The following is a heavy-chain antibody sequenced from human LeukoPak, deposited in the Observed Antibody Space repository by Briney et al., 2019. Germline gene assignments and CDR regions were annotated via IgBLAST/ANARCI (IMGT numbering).Heavy chain of an antibody. D-gene: IGHD6-13*01. Sequence: PSETLSLTCTVSGGSISSYYWSWIRQPPGKGLEWIGYIYYSGSTNYNPSLKSRVTISVDTSKNQFSLKLSSVTAADTAVYYCAAAVGTPGDAFDIWGQGTMVTVSS. V-gene: IGHV4-59*08. CDR1: GGSISSYY. CDR2: IYYSGST. CDR3: AAAVGTPGDAFDI. J-gene: IGHJ3*02.